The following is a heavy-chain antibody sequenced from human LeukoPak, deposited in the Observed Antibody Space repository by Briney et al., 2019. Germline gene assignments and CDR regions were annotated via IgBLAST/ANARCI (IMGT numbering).Heavy chain of an antibody. Sequence: SETLSLTCAVYGGSFSGYYWSWIRQPPGKGLEWIGEINHSGSTNYNPSLKSRVTISVDTSENQFSLKLSSVTAADTAVYYCARGPRGGSSFDYWGQGTLVTVSS. CDR1: GGSFSGYY. CDR3: ARGPRGGSSFDY. D-gene: IGHD1-26*01. J-gene: IGHJ4*02. CDR2: INHSGST. V-gene: IGHV4-34*01.